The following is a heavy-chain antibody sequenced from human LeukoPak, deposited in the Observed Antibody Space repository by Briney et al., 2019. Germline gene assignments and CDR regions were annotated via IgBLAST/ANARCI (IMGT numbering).Heavy chain of an antibody. CDR3: AKPYGGNHRFFDS. CDR1: GFTFSIYA. J-gene: IGHJ4*02. D-gene: IGHD4-17*01. V-gene: IGHV3-23*01. Sequence: PGGSLRPSCAASGFTFSIYAMSWVRQAPGKGLEWVSAISGSGGSTYYADSVKGRFAISRDNSKNTLYMQMNSLRAADTAVYYCAKPYGGNHRFFDSWGQGTLVTVSS. CDR2: ISGSGGST.